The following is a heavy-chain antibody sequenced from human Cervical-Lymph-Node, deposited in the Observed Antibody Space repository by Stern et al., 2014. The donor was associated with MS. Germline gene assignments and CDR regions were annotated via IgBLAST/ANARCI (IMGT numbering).Heavy chain of an antibody. CDR2: ISASGSTI. Sequence: VQLLESGGGLFRPGGSLGLSCAASGFTFTDSYINWIRQAPGKGREWVSYISASGSTIYVADSVKGRFTISRDNAKESVYLQMNSLRVEDTAMYYCARERDGADYWGQGTLVTVSS. CDR3: ARERDGADY. J-gene: IGHJ4*02. V-gene: IGHV3-11*01. D-gene: IGHD5-24*01. CDR1: GFTFTDSY.